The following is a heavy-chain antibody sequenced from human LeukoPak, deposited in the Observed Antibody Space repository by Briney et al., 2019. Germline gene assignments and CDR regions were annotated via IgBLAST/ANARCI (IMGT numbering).Heavy chain of an antibody. CDR3: AREGGGQPNIPIGAFDI. V-gene: IGHV3-30*14. J-gene: IGHJ3*02. CDR1: GFTFSSYA. Sequence: PGGSLRLSCAASGFTFSSYAMHWVRQAPGKGLEWVAVISYDGSNKYYADSVKGRFTISRDNSKNTLYLQMGSLRAEDMAVYYCAREGGGQPNIPIGAFDIWGQGTMVTVSS. D-gene: IGHD2-2*02. CDR2: ISYDGSNK.